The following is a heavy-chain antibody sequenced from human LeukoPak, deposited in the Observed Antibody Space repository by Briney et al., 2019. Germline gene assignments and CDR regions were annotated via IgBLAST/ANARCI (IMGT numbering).Heavy chain of an antibody. CDR1: GGSISSYY. J-gene: IGHJ6*02. CDR2: IYYSGST. D-gene: IGHD2-2*01. CDR3: ARILGSTSSDYYYGMDV. V-gene: IGHV4-59*01. Sequence: PSETLSLTCTVSGGSISSYYWSWIRQPPGKGLEWIGYIYYSGSTNYNPSLKSRVTISVDTSKNQFSLKLSSVTAADTAVYYCARILGSTSSDYYYGMDVWGQGTTVTVSS.